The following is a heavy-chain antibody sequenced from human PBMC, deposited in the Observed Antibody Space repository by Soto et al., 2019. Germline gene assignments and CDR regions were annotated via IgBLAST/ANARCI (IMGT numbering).Heavy chain of an antibody. CDR2: IIPILGIA. CDR3: ARIQAFYGSGSHYYFDY. D-gene: IGHD3-10*01. CDR1: GGTFSSYT. V-gene: IGHV1-69*02. J-gene: IGHJ4*02. Sequence: QVQLVQSGAEVKKPGSSVKVSCKASGGTFSSYTISWVRQAPGQGLEWMGRIIPILGIANYAQKFQGRVTITADKSTSTAYMELSSLRSEDTAVYYCARIQAFYGSGSHYYFDYWGQGTLVTVSS.